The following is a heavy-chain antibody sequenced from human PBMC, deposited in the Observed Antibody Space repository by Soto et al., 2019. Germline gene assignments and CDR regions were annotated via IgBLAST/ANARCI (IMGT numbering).Heavy chain of an antibody. D-gene: IGHD6-13*01. J-gene: IGHJ4*02. Sequence: QVQLVQSGAEVKKPGASVKVSCKASVYIFTNYYIHWVREAPGQGLEWMAIINPLPTSGSTNYAQKFHGRVTVTRDTSTSTVYLELSSLRSDDTAVYYCARDLAAAAYWGQGTLVTVSS. CDR1: VYIFTNYY. CDR3: ARDLAAAAY. CDR2: INPLPTSGST. V-gene: IGHV1-46*01.